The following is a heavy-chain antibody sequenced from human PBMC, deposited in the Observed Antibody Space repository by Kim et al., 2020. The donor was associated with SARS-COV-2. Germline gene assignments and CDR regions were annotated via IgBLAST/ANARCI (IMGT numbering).Heavy chain of an antibody. Sequence: GGSLRLSCAASGFTFDDYAMHWVRQAPGKGLEWVSGISWNSGSIGYADSVKGRFTISRDNAKNSLYLQMNSLRAEDTALYYCAKVMGYCSSTSCYSDYYYGMDVWGQGTTVTVSS. J-gene: IGHJ6*02. CDR1: GFTFDDYA. D-gene: IGHD2-2*01. V-gene: IGHV3-9*01. CDR2: ISWNSGSI. CDR3: AKVMGYCSSTSCYSDYYYGMDV.